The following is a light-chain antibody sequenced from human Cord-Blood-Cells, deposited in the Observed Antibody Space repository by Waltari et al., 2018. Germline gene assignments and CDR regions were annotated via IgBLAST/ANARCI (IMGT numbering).Light chain of an antibody. Sequence: QSALTQPASVSGSPGQSITISCSGTSSDVGGYNSVSWYQQHPGKAPKLMIYDVSNRPSGVSNRFSGSKSGNTASLTISGLQAEDEADYYCSSYTSSRTRVFGTGTKVTVL. V-gene: IGLV2-14*01. CDR3: SSYTSSRTRV. CDR1: SSDVGGYNS. CDR2: DVS. J-gene: IGLJ1*01.